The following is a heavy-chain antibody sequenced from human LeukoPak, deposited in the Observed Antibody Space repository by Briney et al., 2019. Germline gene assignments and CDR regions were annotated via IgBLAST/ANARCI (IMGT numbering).Heavy chain of an antibody. Sequence: GGSLRLSCAASGFTFSSYAMSWVRQPPGKGLEGVSAISGSGGSTYYADSVKGRFTISRDNSKNTLYLQMNSLRAEDTAVYYCAKDTFGSIAVSFTYWGQGTLVTVSS. CDR1: GFTFSSYA. V-gene: IGHV3-23*01. D-gene: IGHD6-19*01. J-gene: IGHJ4*02. CDR2: ISGSGGST. CDR3: AKDTFGSIAVSFTY.